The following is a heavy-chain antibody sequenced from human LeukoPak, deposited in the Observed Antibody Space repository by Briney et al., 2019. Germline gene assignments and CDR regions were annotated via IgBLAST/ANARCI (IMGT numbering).Heavy chain of an antibody. D-gene: IGHD2-2*01. CDR1: GYTFTSYD. V-gene: IGHV1-8*01. CDR2: MNPNSGNT. J-gene: IGHJ4*02. CDR3: ARGCSSTSCFDY. Sequence: GASVKVSCKASGYTFTSYDINWVRQATGQGLEWMGWMNPNSGNTGYAQKFQGKVTMTRNTSISTAYMELSSLRSEDTAVYYCARGCSSTSCFDYWGQGTLVTVSS.